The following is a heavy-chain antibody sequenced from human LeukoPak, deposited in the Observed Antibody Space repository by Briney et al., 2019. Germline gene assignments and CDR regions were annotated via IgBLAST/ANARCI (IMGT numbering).Heavy chain of an antibody. V-gene: IGHV3-53*01. J-gene: IGHJ6*02. Sequence: PGGSLRPSCAAPGFTVSSNYMSWVRQAPGKGLGGVSGIFSGGSTYYADSVKGGFTISRDNSKHTLYLQMNSLRDEDTAVYYCARDRSGKSYGFYYYYGMDVWGQGTTVTVSS. D-gene: IGHD5-18*01. CDR1: GFTVSSNY. CDR3: ARDRSGKSYGFYYYYGMDV. CDR2: IFSGGST.